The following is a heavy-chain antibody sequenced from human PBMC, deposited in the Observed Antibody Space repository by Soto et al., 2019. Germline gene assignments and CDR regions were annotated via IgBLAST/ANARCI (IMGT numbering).Heavy chain of an antibody. CDR2: IRATGGQT. CDR3: AQDRGWGVVSPSHDY. CDR1: GFTFRNFV. D-gene: IGHD2-21*01. V-gene: IGHV3-23*01. Sequence: EVQLLESGGGMVQPGGSLRLSCAASGFTFRNFVMSWVRQAPGKGLEWVSAIRATGGQTFYADSVKGRFTISRDNSKHMLYLHINSLRDEDTALYFCAQDRGWGVVSPSHDYWGQGTLVTVSS. J-gene: IGHJ4*02.